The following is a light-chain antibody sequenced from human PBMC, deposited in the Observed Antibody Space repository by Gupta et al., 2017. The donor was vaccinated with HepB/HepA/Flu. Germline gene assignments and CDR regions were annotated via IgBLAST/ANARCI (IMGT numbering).Light chain of an antibody. CDR1: KLGDKY. CDR3: QAWDSSTADLV. V-gene: IGLV3-1*01. CDR2: QDT. J-gene: IGLJ2*01. Sequence: SSDLHQPPSVSVSPGQTASITCSGDKLGDKYACWYQQKPGQAPVLVIYQDTKRPSGIPERFSGSNSGNTATLTSTGTQAMDEADYYCQAWDSSTADLVFGGGTKLTVL.